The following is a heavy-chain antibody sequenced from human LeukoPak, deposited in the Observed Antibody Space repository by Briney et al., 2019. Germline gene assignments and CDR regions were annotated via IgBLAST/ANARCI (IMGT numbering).Heavy chain of an antibody. CDR3: ARSGYTYGANWFDP. CDR2: IYYSGYT. V-gene: IGHV4-30-4*01. J-gene: IGHJ5*02. D-gene: IGHD5-18*01. Sequence: SQTLSLTCTVSGVSISSGDYYWSWIRQPPGKGLEWIGYIYYSGYTYYNPSLKSRITISVDTSKNQFSLKLSSVTAADTAVYYCARSGYTYGANWFDPWGQGTLVTVSP. CDR1: GVSISSGDYY.